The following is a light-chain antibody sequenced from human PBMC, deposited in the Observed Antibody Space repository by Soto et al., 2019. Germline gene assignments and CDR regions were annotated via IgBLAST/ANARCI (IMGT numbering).Light chain of an antibody. CDR2: DAS. V-gene: IGKV1-5*01. CDR3: QHYNSYSEA. CDR1: QSISSW. J-gene: IGKJ1*01. Sequence: DIQMAQSPSTLSASVGDGVIITCRASQSISSWLAWYQQKPGKAPKLLIYDASSLESGVPSRFSGSGSGTEFTLTISSLQPDDFATYYCQHYNSYSEAFGQGTKVDIK.